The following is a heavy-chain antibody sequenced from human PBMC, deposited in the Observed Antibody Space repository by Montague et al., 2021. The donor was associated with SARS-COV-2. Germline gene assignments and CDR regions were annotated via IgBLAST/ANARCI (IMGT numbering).Heavy chain of an antibody. V-gene: IGHV3-66*02. J-gene: IGHJ4*02. CDR1: GFTVSSNY. Sequence: PLRLSCAASGFTVSSNYMSWVRQAPGKGLEWVSVIYSGGSTYHADPVTGRFTIPRDKSKNTLNLQMNSLRAEDTAVYYCARELEGYFDYWGQGTLVTVSS. CDR2: IYSGGST. D-gene: IGHD1-1*01. CDR3: ARELEGYFDY.